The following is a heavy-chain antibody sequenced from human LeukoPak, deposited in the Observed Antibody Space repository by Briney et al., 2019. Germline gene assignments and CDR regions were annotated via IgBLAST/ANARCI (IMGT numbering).Heavy chain of an antibody. CDR2: IYPGDSDT. V-gene: IGHV5-51*01. CDR1: GYSFTSYW. CDR3: ARLRIAAASSPYYFDY. D-gene: IGHD6-13*01. Sequence: KAGESLKISCKGSGYSFTSYWIGWVRQMPGKGLEWMGIIYPGDSDTRYSPSFQGQVTISADKSISTAYLQWSSLKASDTAMYYCARLRIAAASSPYYFDYWGQGTLVTVSS. J-gene: IGHJ4*02.